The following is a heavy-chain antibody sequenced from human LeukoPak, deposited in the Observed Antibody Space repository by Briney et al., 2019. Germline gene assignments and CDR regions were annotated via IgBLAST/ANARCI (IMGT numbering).Heavy chain of an antibody. CDR1: GFTLSSYS. D-gene: IGHD5-12*01. V-gene: IGHV3-21*01. Sequence: PGGSLRLSCAASGFTLSSYSVNWVRQAPGKGLEWVSSISSSSSYIYYADSVKGRFTISRDNAKNSLYLQMNSLRAEDTAVYYCASSVVATTRPFDYWGQGTLVTVSS. CDR3: ASSVVATTRPFDY. J-gene: IGHJ4*02. CDR2: ISSSSSYI.